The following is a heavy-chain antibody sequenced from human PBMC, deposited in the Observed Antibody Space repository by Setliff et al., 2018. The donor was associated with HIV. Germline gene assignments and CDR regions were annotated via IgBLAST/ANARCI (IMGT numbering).Heavy chain of an antibody. Sequence: SETLSLTCTVSGGSISSNYWSWMRQPPGKGLEWIGHIYYSGSTNYNPSLKSRVTISVDTSRNQFTMNLSSVTAADTAVYYCARFPLLHKNAFDIWGQGTMVTVSS. CDR3: ARFPLLHKNAFDI. V-gene: IGHV4-59*01. CDR2: IYYSGST. CDR1: GGSISSNY. J-gene: IGHJ3*02. D-gene: IGHD2-15*01.